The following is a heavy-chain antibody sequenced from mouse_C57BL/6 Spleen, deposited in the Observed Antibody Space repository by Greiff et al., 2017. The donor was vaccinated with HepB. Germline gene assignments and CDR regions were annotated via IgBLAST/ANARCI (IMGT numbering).Heavy chain of an antibody. CDR2: INPSNGGT. CDR3: ARLGLLLRGDFDY. Sequence: QVQLKESGTELVKPGASVKLSCKASGYTFTSYWMHWVKQRPGQGLEWIGNINPSNGGTNYNEKFKSKATLTVDKSSSTAYMQLSSLTSEDSAVYYCARLGLLLRGDFDYWGQGTTLTVSS. D-gene: IGHD2-3*01. J-gene: IGHJ2*01. V-gene: IGHV1-53*01. CDR1: GYTFTSYW.